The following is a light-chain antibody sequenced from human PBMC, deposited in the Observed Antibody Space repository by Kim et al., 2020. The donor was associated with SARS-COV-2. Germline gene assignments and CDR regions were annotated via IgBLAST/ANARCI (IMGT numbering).Light chain of an antibody. CDR1: RSNYGAGYD. V-gene: IGLV1-40*01. CDR3: QSYDNSLSGYV. Sequence: RVTTTCTGSRSNYGAGYDVHWYQQLPGTAPNLLIYGNNNLPAGVPDRFSGSKSGPSASLAITGLQAEDEADYYCQSYDNSLSGYVFGTGTKVTVL. CDR2: GNN. J-gene: IGLJ1*01.